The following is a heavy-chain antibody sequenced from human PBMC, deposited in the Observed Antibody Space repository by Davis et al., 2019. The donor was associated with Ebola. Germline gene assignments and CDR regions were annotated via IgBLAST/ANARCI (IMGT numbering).Heavy chain of an antibody. D-gene: IGHD6-13*01. CDR1: GFAFSSYW. CDR3: ARGPSTGNSFSY. J-gene: IGHJ4*02. CDR2: IKQDGSEK. Sequence: GESLKISCAASGFAFSSYWMTWVRQAPGKGLEWVANIKQDGSEKYYVDSVKGRFTISRDNAENSLYLQMNSLRADDTAVYYCARGPSTGNSFSYWGQGTLVTVSS. V-gene: IGHV3-7*01.